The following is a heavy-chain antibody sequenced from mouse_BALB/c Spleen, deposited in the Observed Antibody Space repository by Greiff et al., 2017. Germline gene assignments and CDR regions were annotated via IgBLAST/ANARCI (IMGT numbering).Heavy chain of an antibody. J-gene: IGHJ2*01. D-gene: IGHD6-1*01. Sequence: DVMLVESGGGLVQPGGSRKLSCAASGFTFSSFGMHWVRQAPEKGLEWVAYISSGSSTIYYADTVKGRFTISRDNPKNTLFLQMTSLRSEDTAMYYCARAAGYFDYWGQGTTLTVSS. CDR1: GFTFSSFG. CDR3: ARAAGYFDY. CDR2: ISSGSSTI. V-gene: IGHV5-17*02.